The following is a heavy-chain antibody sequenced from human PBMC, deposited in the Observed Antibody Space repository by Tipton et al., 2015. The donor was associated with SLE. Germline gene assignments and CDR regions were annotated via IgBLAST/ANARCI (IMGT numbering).Heavy chain of an antibody. CDR1: GFTFISYG. J-gene: IGHJ6*02. D-gene: IGHD3-3*01. CDR3: ARGRDFWSGFSYYYYGMDV. Sequence: SLRLSCAASGFTFISYGMHWVRQAPGKGLEWVALISHDGSNKDYADSVKGRFTISRDNSKNTLYLQMNSLRAEDTAVYYCARGRDFWSGFSYYYYGMDVWGQGTTVTVSS. V-gene: IGHV3-30*03. CDR2: ISHDGSNK.